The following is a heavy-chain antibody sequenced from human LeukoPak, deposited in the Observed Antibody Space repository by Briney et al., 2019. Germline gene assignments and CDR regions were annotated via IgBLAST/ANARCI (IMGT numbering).Heavy chain of an antibody. CDR2: ISAYNGNA. D-gene: IGHD2-2*01. V-gene: IGHV1-18*01. J-gene: IGHJ4*02. Sequence: ASVKVSCKASGYTFTSYGISWVRQAPGQGLEWMGWISAYNGNANYAQKLQGRVTMTTDTSTSTAYMELRSLRSDDTAVYYCARTSHADIVVVPAAQHFDYWGQGTLVTVSS. CDR3: ARTSHADIVVVPAAQHFDY. CDR1: GYTFTSYG.